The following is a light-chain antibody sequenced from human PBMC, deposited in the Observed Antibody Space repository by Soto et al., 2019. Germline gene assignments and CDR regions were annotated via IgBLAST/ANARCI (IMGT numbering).Light chain of an antibody. CDR1: QSISSS. V-gene: IGKV3-15*01. CDR3: QQYNNWTKT. Sequence: EIVMTQSPATLSVSPGERATLSCRASQSISSSLAWYQQRPGQAPRLLIYGTTTRAAGVPSRFSGSGSGAEFTLTISSLQSEDFAFYYCQQYNNWTKTFGQGTKV. J-gene: IGKJ1*01. CDR2: GTT.